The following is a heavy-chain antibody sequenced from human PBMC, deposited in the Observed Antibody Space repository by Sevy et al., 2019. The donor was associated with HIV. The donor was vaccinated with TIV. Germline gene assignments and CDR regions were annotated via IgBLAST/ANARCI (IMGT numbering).Heavy chain of an antibody. CDR3: ARDLPHLLPWELSRGSDY. D-gene: IGHD3-16*01. J-gene: IGHJ4*02. Sequence: GESLKISCAASGFTLSNYAVHWVRQAPGKGLEWVALISHDEIIKDYADSVKGRFTISRDNSKNTIYLQMNSLRADDTAVYYCARDLPHLLPWELSRGSDYWGQGTLVTVSS. V-gene: IGHV3-30*04. CDR1: GFTLSNYA. CDR2: ISHDEIIK.